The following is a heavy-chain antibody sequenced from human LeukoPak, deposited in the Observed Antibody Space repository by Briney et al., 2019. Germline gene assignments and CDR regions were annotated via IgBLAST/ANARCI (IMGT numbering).Heavy chain of an antibody. CDR2: INPNSGGT. CDR3: ARESIDRRGDNWFDP. J-gene: IGHJ5*02. D-gene: IGHD2-21*01. Sequence: ASVKVSCKASGYTFTGYYMHWVRQAPGQGLERMGWINPNSGGTNYAQKFQGRVTMTRDTSISTAYMELSRLRSDDTAVYYCARESIDRRGDNWFDPWGQGTLVTVSS. V-gene: IGHV1-2*02. CDR1: GYTFTGYY.